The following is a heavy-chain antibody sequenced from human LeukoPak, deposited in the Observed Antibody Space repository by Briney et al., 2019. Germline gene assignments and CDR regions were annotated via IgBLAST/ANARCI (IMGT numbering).Heavy chain of an antibody. J-gene: IGHJ5*02. D-gene: IGHD7-27*01. CDR1: GFTFSSYA. CDR3: AKVRPGDPVCWFDP. Sequence: GGSLRLSCAASGFTFSSYAMSWVRKAPGKGLEWVSAISGSGGSTYYADSVKGRFTISRDNSKNTLHLQMNSLRAEDTAVYYCAKVRPGDPVCWFDPWGQGTLVTVSS. CDR2: ISGSGGST. V-gene: IGHV3-23*01.